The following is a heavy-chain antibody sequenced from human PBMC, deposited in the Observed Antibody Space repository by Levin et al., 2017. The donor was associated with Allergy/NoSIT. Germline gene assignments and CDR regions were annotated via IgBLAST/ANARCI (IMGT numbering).Heavy chain of an antibody. Sequence: GASVKVSCKASGYPFTVFYMHWVRQAPGQGLEWMGWMNPNSGGTYYAQKFQGRVTMTRDTSISTAYMELSRLTSDDTAVYYCARADSSGGPDYWGQGTLVTVSS. CDR1: GYPFTVFY. J-gene: IGHJ4*02. CDR2: MNPNSGGT. CDR3: ARADSSGGPDY. D-gene: IGHD6-19*01. V-gene: IGHV1-2*02.